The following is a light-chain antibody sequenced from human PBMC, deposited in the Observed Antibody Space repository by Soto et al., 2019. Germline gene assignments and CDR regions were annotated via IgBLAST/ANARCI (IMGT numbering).Light chain of an antibody. CDR2: DVS. CDR3: SSYTSGSRYV. CDR1: SSDVGDYNY. Sequence: QSALTQPASVSGSPGQSITISCTGTSSDVGDYNYVSWYQKHPGKAPKFMIYDVSIRPSGVSNRFSGSKSGNTASLTISGLQAEDEADYYCSSYTSGSRYVFGTGTKVTVL. V-gene: IGLV2-14*01. J-gene: IGLJ1*01.